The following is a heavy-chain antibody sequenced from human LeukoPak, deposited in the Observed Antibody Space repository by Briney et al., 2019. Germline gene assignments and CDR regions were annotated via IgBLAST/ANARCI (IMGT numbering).Heavy chain of an antibody. CDR3: ARGPTLKYFHH. CDR2: IYYSGTT. Sequence: SETLSLTCTVSGGSIGSTTYSWGWIRQPPGKGLEWIGTIYYSGTTYYNPSLKSRVTISVDTSKNQFSLELSSMTAADTAVYYCARGPTLKYFHHWGQGTLVSVSS. V-gene: IGHV4-39*02. CDR1: GGSIGSTTYS. J-gene: IGHJ1*01.